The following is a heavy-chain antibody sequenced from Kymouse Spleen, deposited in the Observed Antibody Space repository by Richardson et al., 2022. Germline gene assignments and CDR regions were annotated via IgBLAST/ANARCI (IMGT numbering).Heavy chain of an antibody. CDR2: INHSGST. Sequence: QVQLQQWGAGLLKPSETLSLTCAVYGGSFSGYYWSWIRQPPGKGLEWIGEINHSGSTNYNPSLKSRVTISVDTSKNQFSLKLSSVTAADTAVYYCARYNWNYEYYYYGMDVWGQGTTVTVSS. V-gene: IGHV4-34*01. D-gene: IGHD1-7*01. CDR3: ARYNWNYEYYYYGMDV. J-gene: IGHJ6*02. CDR1: GGSFSGYY.